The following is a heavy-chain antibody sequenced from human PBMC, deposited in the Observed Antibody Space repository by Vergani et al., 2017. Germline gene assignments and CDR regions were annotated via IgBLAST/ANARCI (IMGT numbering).Heavy chain of an antibody. D-gene: IGHD3-22*01. CDR2: ISDSGDST. CDR1: GFTFNSYA. Sequence: EVHLLESGGDLVQPGGSLRLSCAASGFTFNSYAMNWVRQAPGKGLEWVSSISDSGDSTYYADSVKGRFTISRDNAKNTLYLQMSSRRAEDTAVYYCAKGASRGYGYRMINNYFDYWGQGTLVSVSS. V-gene: IGHV3-23*01. CDR3: AKGASRGYGYRMINNYFDY. J-gene: IGHJ4*02.